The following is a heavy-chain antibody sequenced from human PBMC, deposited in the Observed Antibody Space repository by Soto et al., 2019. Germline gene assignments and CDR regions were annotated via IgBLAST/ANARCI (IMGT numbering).Heavy chain of an antibody. J-gene: IGHJ4*02. V-gene: IGHV4-59*01. Sequence: SETLSLTCTVAGGSISSYYWSWIRQHPGKGLEWIGYIYYSGSTNYNPSLKSRVTISVDTSKNQFSLKLSSVTAADTAVYYCARLLITGTTILFDYWGQGTLVTVSS. CDR3: ARLLITGTTILFDY. D-gene: IGHD1-20*01. CDR2: IYYSGST. CDR1: GGSISSYY.